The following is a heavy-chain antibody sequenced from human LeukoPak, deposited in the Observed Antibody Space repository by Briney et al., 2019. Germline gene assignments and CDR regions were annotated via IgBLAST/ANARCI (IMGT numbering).Heavy chain of an antibody. J-gene: IGHJ4*02. CDR3: ARMVVRGVIISLGYFDY. CDR2: IIPIFGTA. CDR1: GGTFSSCA. Sequence: KPGSVKVSCQASGGTFSSCAISWVRQAPGQGLKWMGGIIPIFGTANYAQKFQGRVTITADESTSTAYMELSSLRSEDTAVYYCARMVVRGVIISLGYFDYWGQGTLVTVSS. D-gene: IGHD3-10*01. V-gene: IGHV1-69*13.